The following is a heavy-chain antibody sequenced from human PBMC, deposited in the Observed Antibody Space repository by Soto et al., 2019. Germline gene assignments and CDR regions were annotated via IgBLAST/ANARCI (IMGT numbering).Heavy chain of an antibody. V-gene: IGHV3-74*01. D-gene: IGHD6-19*01. Sequence: GGSLRLSCAASGFTFSSYWMHWVRQAPGKGLVWVSRINSDGSSTSYADSVKGRFTISRDNAKNTLYLQMNSLRAEDTAVYYCARDCQWLVLSYYYGMDVWGQGTTVTVSS. CDR3: ARDCQWLVLSYYYGMDV. CDR1: GFTFSSYW. J-gene: IGHJ6*02. CDR2: INSDGSST.